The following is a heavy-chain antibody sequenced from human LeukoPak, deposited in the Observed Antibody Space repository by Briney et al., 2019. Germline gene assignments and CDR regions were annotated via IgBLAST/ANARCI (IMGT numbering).Heavy chain of an antibody. CDR3: ARDTDSSGWQGAFDV. Sequence: GASVKVSCKASGYTFTTYYIHWVRQAPGHGLEWMGIIHPSGGTTTYAQKFQGRVTLTRDTSASTVYMELSSLRSEDTAIYHCARDTDSSGWQGAFDVWGQGTMVTVSS. D-gene: IGHD6-19*01. J-gene: IGHJ3*01. V-gene: IGHV1-46*01. CDR2: IHPSGGTT. CDR1: GYTFTTYY.